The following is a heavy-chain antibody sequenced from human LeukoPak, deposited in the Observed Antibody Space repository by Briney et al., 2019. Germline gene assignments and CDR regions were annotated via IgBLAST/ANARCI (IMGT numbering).Heavy chain of an antibody. J-gene: IGHJ6*03. V-gene: IGHV4-39*07. D-gene: IGHD1-14*01. CDR1: GGSISSYY. CDR2: IYYSGNT. CDR3: ARFPGGAEYRHYYYMDV. Sequence: PSETLSLTCTVSGGSISSYYWGWIRQPPGKGLEWIGSIYYSGNTYHSPSLMSRVTISVDTSKNQFSLKLSSVTAADTAVYYCARFPGGAEYRHYYYMDVWGTGTTVTVSS.